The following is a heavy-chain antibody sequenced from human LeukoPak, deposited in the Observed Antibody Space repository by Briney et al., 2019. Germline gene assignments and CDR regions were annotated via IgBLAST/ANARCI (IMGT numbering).Heavy chain of an antibody. D-gene: IGHD2-2*01. CDR3: ARVNDIVVVPAAYFDY. J-gene: IGHJ4*02. Sequence: ASVKVSCKASGYTFTSYGISWVRQAPGQGLEWMGWTSAYNGNTNYAQKLQGRVTMTTDTSTSTAYMELRSLRSDDTAVYYCARVNDIVVVPAAYFDYWGQGTLVTVSS. CDR2: TSAYNGNT. CDR1: GYTFTSYG. V-gene: IGHV1-18*01.